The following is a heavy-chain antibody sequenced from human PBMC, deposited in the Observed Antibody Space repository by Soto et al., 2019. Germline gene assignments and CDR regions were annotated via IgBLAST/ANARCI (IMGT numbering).Heavy chain of an antibody. D-gene: IGHD3-3*01. Sequence: GGSLRLSCAVSGFTVSSNYMNWVRQAPGKGLEWVSILYSGGETYYLDSVKGRFTISRDNSKNTVYLQLNNVRAEDSAVYFCARGRFLEQYWGRGTQVTVSS. CDR3: ARGRFLEQY. CDR2: LYSGGET. J-gene: IGHJ4*02. V-gene: IGHV3-66*01. CDR1: GFTVSSNY.